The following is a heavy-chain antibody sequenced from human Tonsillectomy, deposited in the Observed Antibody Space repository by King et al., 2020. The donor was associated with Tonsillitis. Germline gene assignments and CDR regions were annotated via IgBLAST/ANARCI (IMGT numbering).Heavy chain of an antibody. CDR3: ARQVRLEWLSEFDY. CDR2: IYYSGST. CDR1: GGSISSYY. J-gene: IGHJ4*01. V-gene: IGHV4-59*08. D-gene: IGHD3-3*01. Sequence: VQLQESGPGLVKPSETLSLTCTVSGGSISSYYWSWIRQPPGKGLEWIGYIYYSGSTNYNPSLKSRVTISVDTSKNQFSLKLSSVTAADTAVYYCARQVRLEWLSEFDYWGHGTLVTVSS.